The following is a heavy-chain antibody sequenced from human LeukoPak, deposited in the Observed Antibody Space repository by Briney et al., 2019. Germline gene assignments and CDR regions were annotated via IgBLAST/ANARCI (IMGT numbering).Heavy chain of an antibody. Sequence: GGSLRLSCTASGFTFGDYAMSWLRQAPGKGLEWVGFIRGKAYGGATEYAASVKGRFNISRDDSQSIAYLQMNSLKTEDTAVYYCTRVGVLLWFGEYRGADYWGQGTLVTVSS. CDR2: IRGKAYGGAT. CDR3: TRVGVLLWFGEYRGADY. V-gene: IGHV3-49*03. J-gene: IGHJ4*02. CDR1: GFTFGDYA. D-gene: IGHD3-10*01.